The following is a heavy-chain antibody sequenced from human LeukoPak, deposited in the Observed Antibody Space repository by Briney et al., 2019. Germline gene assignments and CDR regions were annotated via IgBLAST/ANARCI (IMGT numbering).Heavy chain of an antibody. CDR2: IYSGGST. J-gene: IGHJ6*02. CDR3: ARGGPIQLWLQPYYGMDV. CDR1: GFTVSSNY. D-gene: IGHD5-18*01. V-gene: IGHV3-53*01. Sequence: PGGSLRLSCAASGFTVSSNYMSWVRQAPGKGLEWVSVIYSGGSTYYADSVKGRFTISRDNSKNTLYLQMNSLRAEDTAVYYCARGGPIQLWLQPYYGMDVWGQGTTVTVSS.